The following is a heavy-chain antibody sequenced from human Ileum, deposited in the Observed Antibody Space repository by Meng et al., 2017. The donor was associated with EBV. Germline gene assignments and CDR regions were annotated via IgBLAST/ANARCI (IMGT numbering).Heavy chain of an antibody. CDR2: IYGQGDK. Sequence: QITLKEPAPTVGKPTQTLTLTCTFSGFSLSTSGVGVGWIRQPPGKALEWLAMIYGQGDKHYSPSLTSRLTITKDTSKNQVVLTMTNMDSVDTATYYCALRPRQLLRGWFDSWGQGALVTVSS. CDR1: GFSLSTSGVG. J-gene: IGHJ5*01. D-gene: IGHD6-13*01. CDR3: ALRPRQLLRGWFDS. V-gene: IGHV2-5*01.